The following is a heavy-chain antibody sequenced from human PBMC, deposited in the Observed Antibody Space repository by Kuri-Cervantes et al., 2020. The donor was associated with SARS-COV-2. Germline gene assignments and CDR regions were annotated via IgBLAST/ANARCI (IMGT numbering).Heavy chain of an antibody. CDR2: INAGNGNT. D-gene: IGHD4-11*01. CDR3: ATHGDPSAYSNYGAARWYYGMDV. V-gene: IGHV1-3*01. Sequence: ASVKVSCKASGYTFTSYAMHWVRQAPGQRLEWMGWINAGNGNTKYSQKFQGRVTITRDTSASTAYMELSSLRSEDTAVYYCATHGDPSAYSNYGAARWYYGMDVWGQGTTVTVSS. J-gene: IGHJ6*02. CDR1: GYTFTSYA.